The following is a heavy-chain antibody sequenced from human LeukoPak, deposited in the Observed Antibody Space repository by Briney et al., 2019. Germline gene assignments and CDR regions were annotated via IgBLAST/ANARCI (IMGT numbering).Heavy chain of an antibody. J-gene: IGHJ4*02. CDR1: GFTFSNYT. D-gene: IGHD3-10*01. CDR2: ISGSGEST. CDR3: AKASYGSGSYYTSLAD. V-gene: IGHV3-23*01. Sequence: GGALRLSCAAPGFTFSNYTMSWVRQAPRKRLEWGSAISGSGESTYYADSVKGRFTMSRDNSKNTLYLQMSTVRPDDRAVYYCAKASYGSGSYYTSLADWGQGTLVTVSS.